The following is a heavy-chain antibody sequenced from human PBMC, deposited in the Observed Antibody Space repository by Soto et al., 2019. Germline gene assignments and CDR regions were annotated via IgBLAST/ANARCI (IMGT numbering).Heavy chain of an antibody. CDR2: ISYDGSNK. Sequence: PVGSLRLSCAASGFTFSSYAMHWVRQAPGKGLEWVAVISYDGSNKYYADSVKGRFTISRDNSKNTLYLQMNSLRAEDTAVYYCARDGVAAAGNHYYYDYGMDVWGQGTTVTVSS. J-gene: IGHJ6*02. D-gene: IGHD6-13*01. V-gene: IGHV3-30-3*01. CDR1: GFTFSSYA. CDR3: ARDGVAAAGNHYYYDYGMDV.